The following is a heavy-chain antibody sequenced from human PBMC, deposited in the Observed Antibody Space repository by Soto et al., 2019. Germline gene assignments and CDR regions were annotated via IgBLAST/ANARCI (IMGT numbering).Heavy chain of an antibody. V-gene: IGHV3-30-3*01. CDR2: ISYDGSNK. J-gene: IGHJ4*02. CDR1: GFTFSSCA. D-gene: IGHD1-26*01. Sequence: PGGSLRLSCAASGFTFSSCAMHWVRQAPGKGLEWVAVISYDGSNKYYADSVKGRFTISRDDATNSLYLQMSSLRAEDTAVYYCARPTRIVGATADYWGQGTLVTVSS. CDR3: ARPTRIVGATADY.